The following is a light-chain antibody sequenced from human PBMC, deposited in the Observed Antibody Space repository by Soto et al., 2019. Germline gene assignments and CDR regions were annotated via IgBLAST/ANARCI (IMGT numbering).Light chain of an antibody. CDR2: DAS. J-gene: IGKJ2*01. CDR3: QQRSNWPLYT. CDR1: QSVSSY. Sequence: EIVLTQSPATLCLSPGKRATLSCRASQSVSSYLAWYQQRPGQAPRLLIYDASNRATGIPARFSGSGSGTDFTLTISSLEPEDFAVYYCQQRSNWPLYTFGQGTKLEIK. V-gene: IGKV3-11*01.